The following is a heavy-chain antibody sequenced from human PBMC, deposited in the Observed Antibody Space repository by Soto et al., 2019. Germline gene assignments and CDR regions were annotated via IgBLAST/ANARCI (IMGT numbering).Heavy chain of an antibody. V-gene: IGHV6-1*01. D-gene: IGHD2-2*01. CDR3: ATGYCSSTSCPNALYYYYGMDV. CDR1: GDSVSSNSAA. CDR2: TYYRSKWYN. J-gene: IGHJ6*02. Sequence: SQTLSLTCAISGDSVSSNSAAWNWIRQSPSRGLEWLGRTYYRSKWYNDYAVSVKSRITINPDTSKNQFSLQLNSVTPEDTAVYYCATGYCSSTSCPNALYYYYGMDVWAKGPRSPSP.